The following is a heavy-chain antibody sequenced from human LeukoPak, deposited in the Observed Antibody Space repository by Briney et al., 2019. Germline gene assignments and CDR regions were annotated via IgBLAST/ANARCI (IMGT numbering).Heavy chain of an antibody. CDR1: GYTFTSYG. Sequence: ASVKVSCKASGYTFTSYGISWVRQAPGQGLEWMGWISAYNGNTNYAQKLQGRVTMTTDTSTSTAYMELRSLRFEDTAVYYCARDRSSTWYGGIDYWGQGTLVTASS. J-gene: IGHJ4*02. CDR3: ARDRSSTWYGGIDY. CDR2: ISAYNGNT. V-gene: IGHV1-18*01. D-gene: IGHD6-13*01.